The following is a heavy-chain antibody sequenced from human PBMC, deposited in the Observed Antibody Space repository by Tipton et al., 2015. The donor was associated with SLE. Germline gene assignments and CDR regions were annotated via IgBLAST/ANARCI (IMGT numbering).Heavy chain of an antibody. CDR3: ARDTIFGVAH. Sequence: GLVKPSETLSLTCTVSGGSISSSSYYWGWIRQPPGKGLEWIGSIYYSGSTYYNPSLKSRVTISVGTSKNQFSLKLGSVTAADTAVYYCARDTIFGVAHWGQGTLITVSS. CDR2: IYYSGST. V-gene: IGHV4-39*07. J-gene: IGHJ4*02. D-gene: IGHD3-3*01. CDR1: GGSISSSSYY.